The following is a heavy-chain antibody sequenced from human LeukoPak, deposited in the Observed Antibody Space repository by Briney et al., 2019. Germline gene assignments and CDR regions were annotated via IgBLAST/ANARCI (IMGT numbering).Heavy chain of an antibody. CDR1: GYTFTSYG. D-gene: IGHD6-19*01. V-gene: IGHV1-69*13. J-gene: IGHJ6*03. CDR3: ARGYSSGWYSAKWYYYYMDV. Sequence: ASVKVSCKASGYTFTSYGISWVRQAPGQGLEWMGGIIPIFGTANYAQKFQGRVTITADESTSTAYMELSSLRSEDTAVYYCARGYSSGWYSAKWYYYYMDVWGKGTTVTISS. CDR2: IIPIFGTA.